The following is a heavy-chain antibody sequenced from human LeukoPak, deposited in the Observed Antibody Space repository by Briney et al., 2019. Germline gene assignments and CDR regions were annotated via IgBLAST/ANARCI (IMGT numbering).Heavy chain of an antibody. CDR1: GGSISSSSYY. CDR3: APHTAYRYGLSS. Sequence: SETLSLTCTVSGGSISSSSYYWGWIRQPPGKGLEWIGSIYYSGSTCYNPSLQSRVTISVDTSKNQFSLKLSSVTAADTAVYYCAPHTAYRYGLSSWGQGTLVTVSS. D-gene: IGHD5-18*01. V-gene: IGHV4-39*01. CDR2: IYYSGST. J-gene: IGHJ5*02.